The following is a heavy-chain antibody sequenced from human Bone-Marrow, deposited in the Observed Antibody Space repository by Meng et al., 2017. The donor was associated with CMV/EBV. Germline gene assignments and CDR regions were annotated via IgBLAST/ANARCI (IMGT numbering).Heavy chain of an antibody. D-gene: IGHD1-26*01. CDR3: AREQRVIGSSPNWYFDL. V-gene: IGHV3-13*01. J-gene: IGHJ2*01. CDR2: IGTAGDT. CDR1: GFTFSSYD. Sequence: GESLKISCAASGFTFSSYDMHWVRQATGKGLEWVSAIGTAGDTYYPGSVKGRFTISRENAKNSLYLQMNSLRAGDTAVYYCAREQRVIGSSPNWYFDLWGRGTLVTVSS.